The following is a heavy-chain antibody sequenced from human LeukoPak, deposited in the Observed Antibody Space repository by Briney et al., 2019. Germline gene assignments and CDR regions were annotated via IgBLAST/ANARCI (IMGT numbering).Heavy chain of an antibody. J-gene: IGHJ4*02. Sequence: GGSLRLSCAASGFTFSDYYMRWIRQAPGKGLEWVSYVSSSGSTIYYADSVKGRFTISRDNAKNSLYLQMNSLRAEDTAVYYCASHFYDFWSGYYGNWGQGTLVTVSS. D-gene: IGHD3-3*01. V-gene: IGHV3-11*01. CDR1: GFTFSDYY. CDR3: ASHFYDFWSGYYGN. CDR2: VSSSGSTI.